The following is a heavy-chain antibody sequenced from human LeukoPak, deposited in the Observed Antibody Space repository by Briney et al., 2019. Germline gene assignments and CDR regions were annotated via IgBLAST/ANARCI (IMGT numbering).Heavy chain of an antibody. CDR2: INAGNGNT. Sequence: ASVKVSCNASGGTFSSYAMHWVRQAPGQRLEWMGWINAGNGNTKYSQKFQGRVTITRDTSASTAYMELSSLRSEDTAVYYCARGSNIIGYCSGGSCYRVYWGQGTLVTVSS. CDR1: GGTFSSYA. J-gene: IGHJ4*02. CDR3: ARGSNIIGYCSGGSCYRVY. D-gene: IGHD2-15*01. V-gene: IGHV1-3*01.